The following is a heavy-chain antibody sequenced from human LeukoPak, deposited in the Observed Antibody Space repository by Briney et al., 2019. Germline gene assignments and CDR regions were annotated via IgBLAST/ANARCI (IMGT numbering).Heavy chain of an antibody. CDR2: IYPGDSDT. CDR3: ASEPPNVDTAMVN. J-gene: IGHJ4*02. Sequence: GESLKISCKGSGYTFTSYWIAWVRQMPGKGLEWMGIIYPGDSDTRYSPSFQGQVTISADKSISTAYLQWSSLKASDTAMYYCASEPPNVDTAMVNWGQGTLVTVSS. V-gene: IGHV5-51*01. D-gene: IGHD5-18*01. CDR1: GYTFTSYW.